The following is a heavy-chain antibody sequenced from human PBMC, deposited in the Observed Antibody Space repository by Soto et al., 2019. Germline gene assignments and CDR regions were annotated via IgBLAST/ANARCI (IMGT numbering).Heavy chain of an antibody. Sequence: PSETLSLTCAVYGGSFSGYYWSWIRQPPGKGLEWIGEINHSGSTNYNPSLRSRVTISVDTSKNQFSLKLSSVTAADTAVYYCARGKRVPAATSNDYYYGMDGWGQGTTVT. CDR3: ARGKRVPAATSNDYYYGMDG. J-gene: IGHJ6*02. V-gene: IGHV4-34*01. CDR2: INHSGST. D-gene: IGHD2-2*01. CDR1: GGSFSGYY.